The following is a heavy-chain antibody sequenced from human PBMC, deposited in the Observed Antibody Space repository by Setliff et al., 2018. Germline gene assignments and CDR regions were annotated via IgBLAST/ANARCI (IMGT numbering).Heavy chain of an antibody. J-gene: IGHJ4*02. D-gene: IGHD6-19*01. CDR1: GFTFRSYW. CDR3: ARPPPGSSGWSMIYYFDY. Sequence: RLSCAASGFTFRSYWMSWVRQAPGKGLEWVANIKQDGSEKYYVDSVKSRYTISRDNAKNSLYLQMNSLRAEDTAVYYCARPPPGSSGWSMIYYFDYWGQGTPVTVSS. V-gene: IGHV3-7*01. CDR2: IKQDGSEK.